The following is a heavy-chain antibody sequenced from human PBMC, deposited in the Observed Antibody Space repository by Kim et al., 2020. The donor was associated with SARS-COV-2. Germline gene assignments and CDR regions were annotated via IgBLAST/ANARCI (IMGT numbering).Heavy chain of an antibody. CDR2: ISAYNGNT. V-gene: IGHV1-18*01. CDR3: AREWWGSGSVWFDP. CDR1: GYTFTSYG. D-gene: IGHD3-10*01. Sequence: ASVKVSCKASGYTFTSYGISWVRQAPGQGLEWMGWISAYNGNTNYAQKLQGRVTMTTDTSTSTAYMELRSLRSDDTAVYYCAREWWGSGSVWFDPWGQGTLVTVSS. J-gene: IGHJ5*02.